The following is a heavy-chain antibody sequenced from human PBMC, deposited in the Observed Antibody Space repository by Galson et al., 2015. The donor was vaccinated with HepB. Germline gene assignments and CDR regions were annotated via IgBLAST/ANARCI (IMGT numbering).Heavy chain of an antibody. CDR1: GYTFTGYS. CDR2: INPNSGGA. J-gene: IGHJ4*02. V-gene: IGHV1-2*02. Sequence: SVKVSCKASGYTFTGYSVYWVRQAPGQGLEWMGWINPNSGGANYAQKFQGRVTMTRDTSISTAYMELSRLRSDDTAVYYCAKVYGPGRVFDYWGQGTLVTVSS. CDR3: AKVYGPGRVFDY. D-gene: IGHD3-10*01.